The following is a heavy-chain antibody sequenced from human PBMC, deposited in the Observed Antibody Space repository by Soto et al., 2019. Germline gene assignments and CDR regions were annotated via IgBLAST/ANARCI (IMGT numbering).Heavy chain of an antibody. J-gene: IGHJ4*02. CDR1: GFTVSSNY. D-gene: IGHD6-13*01. CDR2: IYSGGST. V-gene: IGHV3-66*01. Sequence: GGSLRLSCAASGFTVSSNYMSWVRQAPGKGLEWVSVIYSGGSTYYADSVKGRFTISRDNSKNTLYLQMNSLGAEDTAVYYCARGGCIAAIDSNYYFDYWGQGTLVTVSS. CDR3: ARGGCIAAIDSNYYFDY.